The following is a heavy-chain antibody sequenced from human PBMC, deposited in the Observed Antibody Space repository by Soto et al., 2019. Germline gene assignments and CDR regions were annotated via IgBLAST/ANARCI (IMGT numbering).Heavy chain of an antibody. CDR2: IGTAGDT. J-gene: IGHJ6*02. CDR3: ARAAQYSYTFYYYYYGMDV. CDR1: GFTFSSYG. D-gene: IGHD5-18*01. V-gene: IGHV3-13*01. Sequence: GGSLRLSCAASGFTFSSYGMHWVRQATGKGLEWVSAIGTAGDTYYPGSVKGRFTISRENAKNSLYLQMNSLRAGDTAVYYCARAAQYSYTFYYYYYGMDVWGQGTTVTVSS.